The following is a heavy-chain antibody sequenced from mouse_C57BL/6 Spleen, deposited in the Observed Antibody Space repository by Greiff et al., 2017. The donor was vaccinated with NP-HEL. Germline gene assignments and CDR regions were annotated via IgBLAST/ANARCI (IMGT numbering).Heavy chain of an antibody. V-gene: IGHV1-55*01. J-gene: IGHJ1*03. CDR1: GYTFTSYW. CDR3: ARQGSNYDGYFDV. Sequence: VQLQQPGAELVKPGASVKMSCKASGYTFTSYWITWVKQRPGQGLEWIGDIYPGSGSTNYNEKFKSKATLTVDTSSSTAYMQLSSLTSEDSAVYYCARQGSNYDGYFDVWGTGTTVTVSS. D-gene: IGHD2-4*01. CDR2: IYPGSGST.